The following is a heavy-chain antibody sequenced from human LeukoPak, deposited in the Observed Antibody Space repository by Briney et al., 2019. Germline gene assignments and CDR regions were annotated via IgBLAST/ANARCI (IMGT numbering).Heavy chain of an antibody. V-gene: IGHV1-2*02. CDR1: GYTFTGYY. J-gene: IGHJ4*02. CDR3: ARDIGRLDSGTYYPDY. Sequence: ASVKVSCKASGYTFTGYYMHWVRQAPGQGLEWMGWINPHSGGTNYPRKFQGRVTMTRDTSITTAYMELSRLRSDDTAVYYCARDIGRLDSGTYYPDYWGQGTLVTVSS. D-gene: IGHD1-26*01. CDR2: INPHSGGT.